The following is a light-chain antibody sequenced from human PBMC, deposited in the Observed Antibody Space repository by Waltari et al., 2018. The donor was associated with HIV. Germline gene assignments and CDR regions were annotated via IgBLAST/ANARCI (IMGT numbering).Light chain of an antibody. J-gene: IGLJ2*01. CDR3: SSFADRDGFYVL. CDR1: NSDIGSYDY. Sequence: QSALPQPPSASGSPGQSVTLPCTGSNSDIGSYDYVSWYQLHPGKAPKLVISEVTKRPSGVSDRFSGSKSANTAFLTVSGLQAEDEADYYCSSFADRDGFYVLFGGGTRLPS. CDR2: EVT. V-gene: IGLV2-8*01.